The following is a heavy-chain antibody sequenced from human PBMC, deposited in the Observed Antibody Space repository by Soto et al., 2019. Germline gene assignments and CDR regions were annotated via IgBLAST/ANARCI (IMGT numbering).Heavy chain of an antibody. Sequence: GGSLRLSCAASGLTFSSYAMSWVRQAPGKGLEWVSTISGSGGSTYYADSVNGRFTISRNNSKNTLYLQMNSLRAEDTAVYYCATGRENTLFGVLTLFDSWGQGTLVTVSS. D-gene: IGHD3-3*01. V-gene: IGHV3-23*01. J-gene: IGHJ4*02. CDR3: ATGRENTLFGVLTLFDS. CDR2: ISGSGGST. CDR1: GLTFSSYA.